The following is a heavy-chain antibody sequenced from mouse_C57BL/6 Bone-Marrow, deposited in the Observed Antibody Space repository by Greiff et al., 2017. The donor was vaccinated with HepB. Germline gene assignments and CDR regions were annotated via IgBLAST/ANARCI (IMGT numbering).Heavy chain of an antibody. D-gene: IGHD2-4*01. CDR1: GYTFTSYG. V-gene: IGHV1-81*01. Sequence: VKLQESGAELARPGASVKLSCKASGYTFTSYGISWVKQRTGQGLEWIGEIYPRSGNTYYNEKFKGKATLTADKSSSTAYMELRSLTSEDSAVYFCARRLYYDYLAWFAYWGQGTLVTVSA. CDR2: IYPRSGNT. CDR3: ARRLYYDYLAWFAY. J-gene: IGHJ3*01.